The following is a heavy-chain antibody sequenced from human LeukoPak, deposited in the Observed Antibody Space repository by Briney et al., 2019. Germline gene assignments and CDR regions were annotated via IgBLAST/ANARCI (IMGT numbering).Heavy chain of an antibody. CDR1: EFTVSSNY. Sequence: PGGSLRLSCAASEFTVSSNYMSWVRQAPGKGLEWVSVIYSGGSTYYADSVKGRFTISRDNSKNTLYLQMNSLRAEDTAVYYCARDGGTMVREVVNYYYYYGMDVWGQGTTVTVSS. CDR3: ARDGGTMVREVVNYYYYYGMDV. J-gene: IGHJ6*02. CDR2: IYSGGST. V-gene: IGHV3-66*01. D-gene: IGHD3-10*01.